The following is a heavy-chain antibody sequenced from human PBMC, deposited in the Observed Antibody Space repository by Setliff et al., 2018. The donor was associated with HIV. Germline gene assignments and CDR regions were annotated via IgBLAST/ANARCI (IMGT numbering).Heavy chain of an antibody. CDR1: GYTFTGYY. D-gene: IGHD3-22*01. V-gene: IGHV1-2*02. Sequence: ASVKVSCKASGYTFTGYYMHWVRQAPGQGLEWMGWINPNSGGTNYAQKFQGRVTMTRDTSISTAYMELSRLRSEDTAVYYCARGVEDYYDSSGYYYSWGQGTLVTVTS. J-gene: IGHJ4*02. CDR2: INPNSGGT. CDR3: ARGVEDYYDSSGYYYS.